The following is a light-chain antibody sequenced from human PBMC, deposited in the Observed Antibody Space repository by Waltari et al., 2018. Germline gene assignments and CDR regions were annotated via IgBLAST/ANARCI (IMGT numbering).Light chain of an antibody. CDR1: QSVDSDY. CDR2: STS. CDR3: QQYVRSPET. Sequence: EIVLTQSPATLSLSPGDRATLSCRASQSVDSDYLAWYQQKPGQAPRLLIYSTSSRAAGIPDRFSGSGSGTDFTLTISRLEPEDFAVYYCQQYVRSPETFGQGTKVEI. J-gene: IGKJ1*01. V-gene: IGKV3-20*01.